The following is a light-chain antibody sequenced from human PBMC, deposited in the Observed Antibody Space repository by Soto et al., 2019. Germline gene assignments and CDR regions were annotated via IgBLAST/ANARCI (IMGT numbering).Light chain of an antibody. V-gene: IGKV2-28*01. CDR2: LGS. Sequence: DIVMTQAPLSLPVTPGEPASISCKSSQSLEERNGDNYSDWYLQRPGQSPQLLIYLGSSRASGVPDRFSGSGSGTDFTLKISRVEAEDVGVYYCMQGQQMPYTFGQGTKLEIK. CDR1: QSLEERNGDNY. CDR3: MQGQQMPYT. J-gene: IGKJ2*01.